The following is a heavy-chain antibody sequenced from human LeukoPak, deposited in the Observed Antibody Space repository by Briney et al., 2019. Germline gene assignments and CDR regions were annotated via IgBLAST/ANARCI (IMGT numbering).Heavy chain of an antibody. CDR3: ARGSMVRGVIAHFDY. CDR1: GFTFSSYD. D-gene: IGHD3-10*01. J-gene: IGHJ4*02. CDR2: IGTAGDT. V-gene: IGHV3-13*01. Sequence: PGGSLRLSCAASGFTFSSYDMHWVRQAPGKGLEWVSAIGTAGDTYYPGSVTGRFTISRENAKNSLYLQMNSLRAGDTAVYYCARGSMVRGVIAHFDYWGQGTLVTVS.